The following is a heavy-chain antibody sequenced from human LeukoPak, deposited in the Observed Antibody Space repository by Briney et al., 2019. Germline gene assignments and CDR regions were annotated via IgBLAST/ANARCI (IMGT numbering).Heavy chain of an antibody. V-gene: IGHV3-48*03. CDR2: ISSSGSTI. D-gene: IGHD3-22*01. J-gene: IGHJ4*02. Sequence: GSLRLSCAASGFTFSSYEMNWVRQAPGKGLEWVSYISSSGSTIYYADSVKGRFTISRDNAKNSLYLQMNSLRAEDTAVYYCARGLYYYDSSGYPYYFDYWGQGTLVTVSS. CDR1: GFTFSSYE. CDR3: ARGLYYYDSSGYPYYFDY.